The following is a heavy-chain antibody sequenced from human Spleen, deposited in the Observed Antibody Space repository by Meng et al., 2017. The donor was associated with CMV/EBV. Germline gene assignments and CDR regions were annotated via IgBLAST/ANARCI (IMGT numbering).Heavy chain of an antibody. CDR2: IKSKTDGGTT. J-gene: IGHJ4*02. Sequence: EVQLVESGGGLVKPGGSLRLSCAASGFTFSNAWMSWVRQAPGKGLEWVGRIKSKTDGGTTDYAAPVKGRFTISRDDSKNTLYLQMNSLKTEDTAVYYCTTDYYGSGSSPTGDYWGQGTLVTVSS. CDR1: GFTFSNAW. D-gene: IGHD3-10*01. V-gene: IGHV3-15*01. CDR3: TTDYYGSGSSPTGDY.